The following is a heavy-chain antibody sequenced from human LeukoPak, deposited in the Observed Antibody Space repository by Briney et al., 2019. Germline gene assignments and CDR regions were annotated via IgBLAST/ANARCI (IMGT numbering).Heavy chain of an antibody. CDR1: GFTFSNYW. CDR3: ARIPWVGELLGGDY. V-gene: IGHV3-33*08. J-gene: IGHJ4*02. Sequence: GGSLRLSCAVSGFTFSNYWMHWVRQAPGKGLEWVAAVWYDGSNKYYADSVKGRFTISRDNSKNTLYLQMNSLRADDTAVYYCARIPWVGELLGGDYWGQGTLVTVSS. D-gene: IGHD3-10*01. CDR2: VWYDGSNK.